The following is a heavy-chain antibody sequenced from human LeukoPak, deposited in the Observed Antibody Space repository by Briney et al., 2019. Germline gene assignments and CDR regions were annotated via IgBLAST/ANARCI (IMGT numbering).Heavy chain of an antibody. Sequence: SETLSLTCTVSGGSISSSSYYWGWIRQPPGKGLEWIGSIYYSGSTYYNPSLKSRVTISVDTSKNQFSLKLSSVTAADTAVYYCARHSYDSSGYYYVRYWGQGTLVTVSS. CDR1: GGSISSSSYY. V-gene: IGHV4-39*01. J-gene: IGHJ4*02. CDR3: ARHSYDSSGYYYVRY. CDR2: IYYSGST. D-gene: IGHD3-22*01.